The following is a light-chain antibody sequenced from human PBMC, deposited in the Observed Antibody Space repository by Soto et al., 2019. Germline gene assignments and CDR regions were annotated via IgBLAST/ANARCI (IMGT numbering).Light chain of an antibody. Sequence: AIRMTQSPSSLSASTGDRVTITCRASQGSSSYLAWYQQKPGKAPKLLIYAASTLQSGVPSRFSGSGSGPDFTLTISCLQSEDFATYYCQQYYSYPRTFGQGTKVQIK. CDR1: QGSSSY. J-gene: IGKJ1*01. V-gene: IGKV1-8*01. CDR3: QQYYSYPRT. CDR2: AAS.